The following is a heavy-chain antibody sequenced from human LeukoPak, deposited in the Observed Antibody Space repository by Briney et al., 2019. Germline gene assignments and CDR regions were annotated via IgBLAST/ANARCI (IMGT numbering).Heavy chain of an antibody. V-gene: IGHV3-23*01. J-gene: IGHJ6*02. D-gene: IGHD3-10*01. Sequence: PGGSLRLSCAASGFTFSSYPMSWVRQAPGKGLEWVSAISDRGGSTFYAVSVKGRFTISRDDSKNTLYLQMNSLRAEDTAVYYCARDGVLLLWFGELEDYGMDVWGQGTTVTVSS. CDR3: ARDGVLLLWFGELEDYGMDV. CDR1: GFTFSSYP. CDR2: ISDRGGST.